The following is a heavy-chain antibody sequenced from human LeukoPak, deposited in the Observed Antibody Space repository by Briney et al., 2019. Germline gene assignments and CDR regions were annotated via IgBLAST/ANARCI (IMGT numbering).Heavy chain of an antibody. J-gene: IGHJ3*02. D-gene: IGHD6-19*01. CDR1: GGSISSGYY. V-gene: IGHV4-38-2*02. Sequence: SETLSLTCTVSGGSISSGYYWGWIRQPPGKGLEWIGSIYHSGSTYYNPSLKSRVTMSVDTSKNQFSLKLNSVTAADTAVYYCARFLSDSSGWNADAFDIWGQGTMVTVSS. CDR3: ARFLSDSSGWNADAFDI. CDR2: IYHSGST.